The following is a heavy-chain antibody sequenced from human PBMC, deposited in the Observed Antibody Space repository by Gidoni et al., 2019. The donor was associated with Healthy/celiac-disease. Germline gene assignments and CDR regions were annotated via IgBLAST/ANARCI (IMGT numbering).Heavy chain of an antibody. Sequence: QVQLQPWGAGLFKPSETLSLTCAVYCGSFRGYYWRWFRPPPGKGLEWNGEINHSGSPNYKPAHKSRVAITVDTSKNQVALKLSSVAAADTDVYYCARGRRYYYYYMDVGGKGTTVTVAS. CDR2: INHSGSP. V-gene: IGHV4-34*01. CDR1: CGSFRGYY. CDR3: ARGRRYYYYYMDV. J-gene: IGHJ6*03.